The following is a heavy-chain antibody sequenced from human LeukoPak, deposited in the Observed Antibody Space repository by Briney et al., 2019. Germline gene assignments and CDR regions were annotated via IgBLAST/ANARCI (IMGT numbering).Heavy chain of an antibody. D-gene: IGHD2-2*02. CDR1: GYTFTGYY. CDR2: INPNSGGT. CDR3: ARDLVVAYTTDAFDI. J-gene: IGHJ3*02. V-gene: IGHV1-2*02. Sequence: ASVKVSCKASGYTFTGYYTHWVRQAPGQGLEWMGWINPNSGGTNYAQKFQGRVTMTRDTSISTAYMELSRLRSDDTAVYYCARDLVVAYTTDAFDIWGQGTMVTVSS.